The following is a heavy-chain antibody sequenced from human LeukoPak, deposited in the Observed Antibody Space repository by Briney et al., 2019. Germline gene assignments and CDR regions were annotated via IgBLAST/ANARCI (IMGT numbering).Heavy chain of an antibody. CDR2: INHSGST. CDR1: GGSFSGYY. J-gene: IGHJ6*04. Sequence: KSSETLSLTCAVYGGSFSGYYWSWIRQTPGKGLEWIGEINHSGSTNYNPSLKSRVTISVDTSKNQFSLKLSSETAADTAVYYCAVGVAAVSDVWGKGTTVTVSS. CDR3: AVGVAAVSDV. D-gene: IGHD6-13*01. V-gene: IGHV4-34*01.